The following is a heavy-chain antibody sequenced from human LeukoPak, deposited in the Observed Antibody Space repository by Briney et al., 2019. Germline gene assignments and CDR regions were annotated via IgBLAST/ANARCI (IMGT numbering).Heavy chain of an antibody. D-gene: IGHD6-19*01. CDR3: ARLSSGWPDY. CDR1: GGSFSGYY. CDR2: INHSGST. Sequence: PSETLSLTCAVYGGSFSGYYWSWIRQPPGKGLEWIGEINHSGSTNYNPSLKGRVTISVDTSKNQFSLKLSSVTAADTAVYYCARLSSGWPDYWGQGTLVTVSS. J-gene: IGHJ4*02. V-gene: IGHV4-34*01.